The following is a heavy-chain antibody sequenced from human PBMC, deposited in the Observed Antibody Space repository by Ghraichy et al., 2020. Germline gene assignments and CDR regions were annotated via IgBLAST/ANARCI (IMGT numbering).Heavy chain of an antibody. Sequence: GESLNISCAASGFTFSSYAMSWFRQAPGKGLEWVSAISGSGGSTYYADSVKGRFTISRDNSKNTLYLQMNSLRAEDTDVYYCAKDSRYYYDSSGYPRGYYYYGMDVWGQGTTVTVSS. CDR3: AKDSRYYYDSSGYPRGYYYYGMDV. CDR1: GFTFSSYA. D-gene: IGHD3-22*01. CDR2: ISGSGGST. J-gene: IGHJ6*02. V-gene: IGHV3-23*01.